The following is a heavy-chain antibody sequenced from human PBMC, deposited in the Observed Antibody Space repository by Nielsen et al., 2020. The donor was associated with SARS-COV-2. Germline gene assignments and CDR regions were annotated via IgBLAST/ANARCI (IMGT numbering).Heavy chain of an antibody. CDR2: INHSGST. J-gene: IGHJ5*02. CDR3: AREPPSTIAARGWFDP. Sequence: WIRQPPGKGLEWIGEINHSGSTNYNPSLKSRVTISVDTSKNQFSLKLSSVTAADTAVYYCAREPPSTIAARGWFDPWGQGTLVTVS. D-gene: IGHD6-6*01. V-gene: IGHV4-34*09.